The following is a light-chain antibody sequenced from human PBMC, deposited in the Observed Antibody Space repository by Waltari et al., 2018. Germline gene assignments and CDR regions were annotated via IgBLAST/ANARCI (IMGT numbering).Light chain of an antibody. CDR2: DSR. V-gene: IGLV1-40*01. J-gene: IGLJ1*01. CDR1: GSNIRAGLD. CDR3: NSRDSRGHPLV. Sequence: QSVLTQPPPVSGAPGQRVTISCTGSGSNIRAGLDVHWYQQLPRAAPKLISYDSRTRPLGVPDRFSGSYSGTTASLIITGAQAEDEGDYYCNSRDSRGHPLVFGTGTKVTVL.